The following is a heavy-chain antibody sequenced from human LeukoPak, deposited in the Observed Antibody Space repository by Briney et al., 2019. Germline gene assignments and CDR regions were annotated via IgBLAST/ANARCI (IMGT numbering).Heavy chain of an antibody. D-gene: IGHD6-25*01. CDR2: INPNSGGT. V-gene: IGHV1-2*02. J-gene: IGHJ4*02. Sequence: ASVKVSCKASGYTFTGYYMHWVRQAPGPGLEWMGWINPNSGGTNCAQRFQGRVTMTWDTSISTAYMELSGLRSDDTAVYYCARSIKPSSGGYYFDYWGQGTLVTSPQ. CDR3: ARSIKPSSGGYYFDY. CDR1: GYTFTGYY.